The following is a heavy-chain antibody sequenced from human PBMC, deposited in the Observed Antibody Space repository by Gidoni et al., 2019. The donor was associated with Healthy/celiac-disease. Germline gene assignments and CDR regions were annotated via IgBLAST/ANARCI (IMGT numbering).Heavy chain of an antibody. V-gene: IGHV3-30*03. CDR3: ASRSSSWMIKSFDY. Sequence: QVQLVESGGGVVQPGRSLRLSCAASGFTFSSYGMHWVRQAPGKGLEWVAVISYDGSNKYYADSVKGRFTISRDNSKNTLYLQMNSLRAEDTAVYYCASRSSSWMIKSFDYWGQGTLVTVSS. CDR1: GFTFSSYG. D-gene: IGHD6-13*01. J-gene: IGHJ4*02. CDR2: ISYDGSNK.